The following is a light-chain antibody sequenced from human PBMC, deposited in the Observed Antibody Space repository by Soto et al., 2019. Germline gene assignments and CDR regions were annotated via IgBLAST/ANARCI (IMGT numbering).Light chain of an antibody. CDR3: QQTYVDLGT. CDR2: AAT. CDR1: QSISRY. V-gene: IGKV1-39*01. J-gene: IGKJ1*01. Sequence: DIQMTQSPSSLPASVGDRVTITCRASQSISRYVNWYQQKPGKAPQLLIYAATSLQSGVPSRFSGSRSGTDFTLTISSLQPEDFATYYCQQTYVDLGTFGQGTKVEIK.